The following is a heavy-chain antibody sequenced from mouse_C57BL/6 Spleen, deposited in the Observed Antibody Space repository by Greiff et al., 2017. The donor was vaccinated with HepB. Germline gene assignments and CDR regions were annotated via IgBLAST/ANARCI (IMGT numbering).Heavy chain of an antibody. V-gene: IGHV3-6*01. J-gene: IGHJ3*01. CDR3: ARGNYDGYPWFAY. CDR1: GYSITSGYY. Sequence: DVKLMESGPGLVKPSQSLSLTCSVTGYSITSGYYWNWIRQFPGNKLEWMGYISYDGSNNYNPSLKNRISITRDTSKNQFFLKLNSVTTEDTATYYCARGNYDGYPWFAYWGQGTLVTVSA. CDR2: ISYDGSN. D-gene: IGHD2-3*01.